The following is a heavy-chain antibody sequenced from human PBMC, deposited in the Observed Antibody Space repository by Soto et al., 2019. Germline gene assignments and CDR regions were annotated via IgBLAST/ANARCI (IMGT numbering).Heavy chain of an antibody. CDR1: GSTVSSYG. D-gene: IGHD3-3*01. Sequence: TXGSLRLSFAASGSTVSSYGMHWVRQAPGEGLEWVAVISYDGRNKYYADSVKGRFTISRDNSKNTLYLQMDSLRAEDTAVYYCAKGSGSDFWSGYYFWGHGTLVTVS. V-gene: IGHV3-30*18. J-gene: IGHJ4*01. CDR2: ISYDGRNK. CDR3: AKGSGSDFWSGYYF.